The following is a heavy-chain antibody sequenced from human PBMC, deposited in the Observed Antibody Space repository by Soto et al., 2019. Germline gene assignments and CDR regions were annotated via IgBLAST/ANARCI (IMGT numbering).Heavy chain of an antibody. J-gene: IGHJ4*02. CDR3: ARDTYYYDSSPPRFSFAY. D-gene: IGHD3-22*01. V-gene: IGHV3-21*01. Sequence: GGPLRLSCAASGFTFSSYGMDWVRQAPGKGLEWVAAICSSSSYKYYADSVKGRFTISRDNAKNTLYLQMNSLRAEDTAVYYCARDTYYYDSSPPRFSFAYWGQGTLVTVSS. CDR2: ICSSSSYK. CDR1: GFTFSSYG.